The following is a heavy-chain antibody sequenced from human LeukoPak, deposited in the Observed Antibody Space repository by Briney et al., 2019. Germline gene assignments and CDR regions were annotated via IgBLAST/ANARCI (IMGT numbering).Heavy chain of an antibody. Sequence: PGGSLRLSCAASGFTFTSYAMSWVRQAPGKGLEWVSVIYSGGSTYYADSVKGRFTISRDNSKNTLSLQMNSLRAEDTAVYYCARATYYFGSGSYYFYAFNFWGQGTMVTVSS. V-gene: IGHV3-53*01. CDR3: ARATYYFGSGSYYFYAFNF. CDR1: GFTFTSYA. D-gene: IGHD3-10*01. J-gene: IGHJ3*01. CDR2: IYSGGST.